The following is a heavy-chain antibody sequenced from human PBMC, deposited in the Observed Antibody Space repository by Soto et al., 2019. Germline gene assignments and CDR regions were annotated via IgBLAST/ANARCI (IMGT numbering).Heavy chain of an antibody. V-gene: IGHV4-59*12. Sequence: SETLSLTCTVSGGSISSYYWSWIGQTPGKGLEWIGYIYYTGSTNYNPSLKSRVTMSADTSKNQFSLKLSSVTAADTAVYYCASSPFLVARRNTYYFLYWCQGPLLSVSS. CDR1: GGSISSYY. CDR3: ASSPFLVARRNTYYFLY. CDR2: IYYTGST. J-gene: IGHJ4*02. D-gene: IGHD5-12*01.